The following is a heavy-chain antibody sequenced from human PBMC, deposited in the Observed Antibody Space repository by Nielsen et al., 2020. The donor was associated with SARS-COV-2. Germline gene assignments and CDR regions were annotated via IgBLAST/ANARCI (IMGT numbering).Heavy chain of an antibody. CDR1: GFTFSSLW. D-gene: IGHD3/OR15-3a*01. V-gene: IGHV3-7*01. Sequence: GGSLRLSCAASGFTFSSLWMSWVRQAPGKGLEWVADINPDGSEKFYVDSVKGRFTISRDNAKNSMSLQMNSLRVEDTAVYYCARDWTRAFDVWGQGTMVTVSS. CDR2: INPDGSEK. CDR3: ARDWTRAFDV. J-gene: IGHJ3*01.